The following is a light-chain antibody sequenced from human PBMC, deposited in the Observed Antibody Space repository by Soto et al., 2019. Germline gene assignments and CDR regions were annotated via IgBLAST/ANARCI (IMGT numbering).Light chain of an antibody. V-gene: IGKV1-5*03. J-gene: IGKJ1*01. CDR1: QSISSW. Sequence: DIQMTQSPSTLSASVGGRVTITCRASQSISSWLAWYQQKPGKAPKLLIYKASTLESGVPSRFSGSGSGTEFTLPISSLQPDDFATYYCQQYGDYSWTFGQGPKVEIK. CDR3: QQYGDYSWT. CDR2: KAS.